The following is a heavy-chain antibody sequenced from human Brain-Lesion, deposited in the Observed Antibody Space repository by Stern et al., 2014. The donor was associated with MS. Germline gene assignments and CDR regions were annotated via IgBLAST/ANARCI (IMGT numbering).Heavy chain of an antibody. J-gene: IGHJ4*02. CDR3: ARAFSDYHDSTPGY. D-gene: IGHD3-22*01. Sequence: MQLVELGPGLVKPSETLSLTCTVSYDSISSYYWTWLRQPPGKGLEWIGYINYRRNPNYNPALKSRVTISVDTSKNQFSLKLTSVTAADTAVYYCARAFSDYHDSTPGYWGQGTLVTVSS. V-gene: IGHV4-59*01. CDR1: YDSISSYY. CDR2: INYRRNP.